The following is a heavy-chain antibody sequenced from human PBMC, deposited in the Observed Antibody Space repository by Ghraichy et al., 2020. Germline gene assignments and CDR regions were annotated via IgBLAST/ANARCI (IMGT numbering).Heavy chain of an antibody. CDR2: IADDGSKK. V-gene: IGHV3-30-3*01. Sequence: GGGGGREGVAVIADDGSKKYYADSVKGGFTISRDNSKNPLYLQMNSLRAEDTAVYYCARDSSGHYCDYWGQGTLVTVSS. D-gene: IGHD3-22*01. J-gene: IGHJ4*02. CDR3: ARDSSGHYCDY.